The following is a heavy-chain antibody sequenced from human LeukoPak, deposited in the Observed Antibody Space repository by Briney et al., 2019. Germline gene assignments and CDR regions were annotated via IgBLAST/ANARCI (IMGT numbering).Heavy chain of an antibody. J-gene: IGHJ6*02. CDR2: FDPEDGET. CDR1: GYTLTELS. CDR3: ATGGIMVRGVIPMDYYYGMDV. D-gene: IGHD3-10*01. Sequence: ASVKVSCKVSGYTLTELSMHWVRQAPGKGLEWMEGFDPEDGETIYAQKFQGRVTMTEDTSTDTAYMELSSLRSEDTAVYYCATGGIMVRGVIPMDYYYGMDVWGQGTTVTVSS. V-gene: IGHV1-24*01.